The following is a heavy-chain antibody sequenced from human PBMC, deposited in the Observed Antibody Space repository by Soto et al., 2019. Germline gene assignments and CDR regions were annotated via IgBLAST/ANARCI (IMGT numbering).Heavy chain of an antibody. J-gene: IGHJ6*02. Sequence: SETLCLTCTVSGCPISTYYLSWIRQPPGKGLEWIGYIYYSGSTKYNPSLKSRVTISVDTSKNQFSLKLSSVTAADTAVYYCARYTTFVGPFDYFGMDVWGQGTTVTVS. V-gene: IGHV4-59*01. CDR2: IYYSGST. D-gene: IGHD2-21*01. CDR3: ARYTTFVGPFDYFGMDV. CDR1: GCPISTYY.